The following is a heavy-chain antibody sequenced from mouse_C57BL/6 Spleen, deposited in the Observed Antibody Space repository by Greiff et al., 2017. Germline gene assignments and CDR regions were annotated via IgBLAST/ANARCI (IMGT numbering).Heavy chain of an antibody. CDR2: IDPSDSYT. Sequence: QVQLQQPGAELVKPGASVKLSCKASGYTFTSYWMQWVKQRPGQGLEWIGEIDPSDSYTNYNQKFKGKATLTVDTSSSTAYMQLSSLTSEDSAVYYCATYYSNYGYWYFDVWGTGTTVTVSS. D-gene: IGHD2-5*01. CDR1: GYTFTSYW. CDR3: ATYYSNYGYWYFDV. J-gene: IGHJ1*03. V-gene: IGHV1-50*01.